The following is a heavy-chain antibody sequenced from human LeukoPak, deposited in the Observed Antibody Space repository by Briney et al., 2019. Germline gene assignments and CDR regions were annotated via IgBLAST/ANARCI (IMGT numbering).Heavy chain of an antibody. D-gene: IGHD3-10*01. Sequence: PSETLSLTCTVPGDSISGIYWSWIRQPAGKGLEWIGRIYSSGSTSYNPSLKSRVTLSVDTSKNQFSLKLTSVTAADTAVYFCARGPVAATGSGFDYWGQGTLVTVSS. CDR1: GDSISGIY. V-gene: IGHV4-4*07. J-gene: IGHJ4*02. CDR3: ARGPVAATGSGFDY. CDR2: IYSSGST.